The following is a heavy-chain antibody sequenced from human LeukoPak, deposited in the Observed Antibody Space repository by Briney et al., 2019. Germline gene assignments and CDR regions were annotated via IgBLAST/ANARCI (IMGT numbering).Heavy chain of an antibody. Sequence: PGGSLRLSCAASGFTFDDYAMHWVRQAPGKGLEWFSLISWDGGSTYYADSVKGRFTISRDNSKNSLYLQMNSLRAEDTALCYCAKETNDYGDYAYGAFDIWGQGTMVTVSS. CDR1: GFTFDDYA. V-gene: IGHV3-43D*03. D-gene: IGHD4-17*01. CDR3: AKETNDYGDYAYGAFDI. J-gene: IGHJ3*02. CDR2: ISWDGGST.